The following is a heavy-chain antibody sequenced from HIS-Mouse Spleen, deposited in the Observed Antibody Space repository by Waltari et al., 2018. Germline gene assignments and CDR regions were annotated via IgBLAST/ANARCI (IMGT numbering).Heavy chain of an antibody. CDR1: GGSISSYY. J-gene: IGHJ4*02. Sequence: QVQLQESGPGLVKPSETLSLTCTVSGGSISSYYWSWIRQPPGKGLEWSGYIYYSGSTNYNPSLKSRVTISVDTSKNQFSLKLSSVTAADTAVYYCARKRGGSWRFDYWGQGTLVTVSS. CDR2: IYYSGST. V-gene: IGHV4-59*01. CDR3: ARKRGGSWRFDY. D-gene: IGHD2-15*01.